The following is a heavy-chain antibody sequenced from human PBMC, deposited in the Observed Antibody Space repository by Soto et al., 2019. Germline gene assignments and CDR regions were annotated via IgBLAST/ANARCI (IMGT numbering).Heavy chain of an antibody. D-gene: IGHD2-2*01. CDR3: ARGPFYCSSTSCYRYFDY. CDR2: ISSSSSYT. V-gene: IGHV3-11*06. Sequence: QVQLVESGGGLVKPGGSPRLSCAASGFTFSDYYMSWIRQAPGKGLEWVSYISSSSSYTNYADSVKGRFTISRDNAKNSLYLQMNSLRAEDTAVYYCARGPFYCSSTSCYRYFDYWGQGTLVTVSS. J-gene: IGHJ4*02. CDR1: GFTFSDYY.